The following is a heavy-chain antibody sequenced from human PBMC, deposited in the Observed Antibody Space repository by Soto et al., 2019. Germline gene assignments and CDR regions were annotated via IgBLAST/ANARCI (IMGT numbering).Heavy chain of an antibody. D-gene: IGHD2-8*01. CDR1: GGSFSGYY. CDR3: ARDLRMGFDAFDI. J-gene: IGHJ3*02. V-gene: IGHV4-34*01. CDR2: INHSGST. Sequence: SETLSLTCAVYGGSFSGYYWSWIRQPPGKGLEWIGEINHSGSTNYNPSLKSRVTISVDTSKNQFSLKLSSVTAADTAVYYCARDLRMGFDAFDIWGQGTMVTV.